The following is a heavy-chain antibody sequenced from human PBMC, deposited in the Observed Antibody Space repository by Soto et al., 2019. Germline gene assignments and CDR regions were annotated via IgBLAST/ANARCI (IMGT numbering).Heavy chain of an antibody. J-gene: IGHJ4*02. D-gene: IGHD6-19*01. Sequence: SVKVSCKASGGTFSSYAISWGRQAPVQGLEWMGGIIPIFGTANYAQKFQGRVTITADESTSTAYMEMSSLRSEDTAVYYCARGRYSSGWYGSFDYWGQGTLVTVS. CDR2: IIPIFGTA. V-gene: IGHV1-69*13. CDR3: ARGRYSSGWYGSFDY. CDR1: GGTFSSYA.